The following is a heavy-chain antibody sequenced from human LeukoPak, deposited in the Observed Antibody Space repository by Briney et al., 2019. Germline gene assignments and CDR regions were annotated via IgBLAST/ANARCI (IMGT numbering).Heavy chain of an antibody. CDR3: ARGESYYYDSSGYYHSYYFDY. CDR2: ISSSSSYT. J-gene: IGHJ4*02. Sequence: GGSLRLSCAASGFTFSSYSMNWVRQAPGKGLEWVSSISSSSSYTYYADSVKGRFTISRDNAKNSLYLQMNSLRAEDTAVYYCARGESYYYDSSGYYHSYYFDYWGQGTLVTVSS. CDR1: GFTFSSYS. V-gene: IGHV3-21*01. D-gene: IGHD3-22*01.